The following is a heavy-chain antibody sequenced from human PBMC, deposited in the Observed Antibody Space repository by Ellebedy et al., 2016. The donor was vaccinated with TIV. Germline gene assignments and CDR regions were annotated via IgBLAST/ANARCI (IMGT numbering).Heavy chain of an antibody. Sequence: SVKVSCXASGGSFNTYAVNWVRQAPGQGLEWMGGIIPIFGTANYAQKFQGRLTITADESTSTAYMELSSLTSEDTAVYYCARDPGDNTDYYSHFDSWGQGTLVTVSS. CDR1: GGSFNTYA. V-gene: IGHV1-69*13. CDR2: IIPIFGTA. CDR3: ARDPGDNTDYYSHFDS. J-gene: IGHJ4*02. D-gene: IGHD3-22*01.